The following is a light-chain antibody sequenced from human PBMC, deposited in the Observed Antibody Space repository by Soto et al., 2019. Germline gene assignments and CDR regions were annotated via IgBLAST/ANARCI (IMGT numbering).Light chain of an antibody. CDR3: SSFAGSYTHV. CDR2: DVS. CDR1: NSDVGGYNY. Sequence: QSVLTQPRSVSESPGQAVTFSCTGTNSDVGGYNYVSWYQQHPDKAPKLIIYDVSKRPSGVPDRFSGSKSGNTASLTISGLQAEDEADYFCSSFAGSYTHVFGTGTKLTVL. J-gene: IGLJ1*01. V-gene: IGLV2-11*01.